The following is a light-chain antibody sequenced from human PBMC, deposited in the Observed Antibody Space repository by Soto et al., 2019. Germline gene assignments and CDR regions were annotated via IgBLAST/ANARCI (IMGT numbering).Light chain of an antibody. CDR2: GAS. CDR3: QQYGSSPT. Sequence: EIVLTQSPGTLSLFPGERATLSCRASQSLTTRYLAWYQQKPGQAPRHLIYGASSRATGIPDRFSGGGSGTDFSLTTSSLEREDCAVYHCQQYGSSPTFGQGTRLEIK. J-gene: IGKJ5*01. CDR1: QSLTTRY. V-gene: IGKV3-20*01.